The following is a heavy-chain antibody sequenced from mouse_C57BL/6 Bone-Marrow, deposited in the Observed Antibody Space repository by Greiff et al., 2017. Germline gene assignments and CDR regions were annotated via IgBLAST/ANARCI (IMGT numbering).Heavy chain of an antibody. CDR2: IHPNSGST. V-gene: IGHV1-64*01. J-gene: IGHJ3*01. CDR3: ARYLLPWFAY. Sequence: QVQLKQPGAELVKPGASVKLSCKASGYTFTSYWMHWVKQRPGQGLEWIGMIHPNSGSTNYNEKFKSKATLTVDKSSSTAYMQLSSLTSEDSAVYYCARYLLPWFAYWGQGTLVTVSA. CDR1: GYTFTSYW. D-gene: IGHD2-1*01.